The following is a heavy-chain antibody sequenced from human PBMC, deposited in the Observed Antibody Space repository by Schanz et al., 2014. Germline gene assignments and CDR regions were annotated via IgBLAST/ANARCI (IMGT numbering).Heavy chain of an antibody. V-gene: IGHV3-23*04. CDR2: ISGSGDNT. D-gene: IGHD3-10*01. CDR3: AKDFTGSGIFFNS. J-gene: IGHJ5*01. Sequence: VELVESGGGVVQPGRSLRLSCAASGFTFSRHAMHWVRQAPGKGLEWVSAISGSGDNTFYADSVRGRFTISRDNSRNTLYLQMNSLRAEDTAVYYCAKDFTGSGIFFNSWGQGTLVSVSS. CDR1: GFTFSRHA.